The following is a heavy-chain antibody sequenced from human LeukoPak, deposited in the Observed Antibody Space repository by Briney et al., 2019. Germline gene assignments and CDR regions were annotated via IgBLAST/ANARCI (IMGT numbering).Heavy chain of an antibody. D-gene: IGHD1-26*01. CDR2: INHSGST. CDR1: GGSFSGYY. J-gene: IGHJ6*03. CDR3: ARAVGATRVIDYYYYYMDV. Sequence: SETLSLTCAVYGGSFSGYYWSWIRQPPGKGLEWIGEINHSGSTNYNPSLKSRVTISVDTSKNQFSLKLSSVTAADTAVYYCARAVGATRVIDYYYYYMDVWGKGTTVTVSS. V-gene: IGHV4-34*01.